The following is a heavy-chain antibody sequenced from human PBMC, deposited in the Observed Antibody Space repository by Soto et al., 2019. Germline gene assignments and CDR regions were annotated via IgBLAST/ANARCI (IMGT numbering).Heavy chain of an antibody. Sequence: ASVKVSCKASGYTFTSYAMHWVRQAPGQRLEWMGWINAGNGNTKYSQKFQGRVTITRDTSASTAYMELSSLRSEDTAVYYCARGITLPTPLDYWCQGTLVTVSS. CDR3: ARGITLPTPLDY. D-gene: IGHD1-20*01. CDR2: INAGNGNT. V-gene: IGHV1-3*01. CDR1: GYTFTSYA. J-gene: IGHJ4*02.